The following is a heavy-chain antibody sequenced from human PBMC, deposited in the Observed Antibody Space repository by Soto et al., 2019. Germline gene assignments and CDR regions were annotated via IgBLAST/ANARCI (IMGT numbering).Heavy chain of an antibody. CDR3: VRDRSGSYLEGFDY. CDR1: GFTFSSFW. J-gene: IGHJ4*02. CDR2: IKQDGSEK. D-gene: IGHD1-26*01. V-gene: IGHV3-7*01. Sequence: GGSLRLSCAASGFTFSSFWMTWVRQAPGRGLEWVANIKQDGSEKYYVDSVKGRFTISRDNARNSLFLEMKSLRSEDTAVYSCVRDRSGSYLEGFDYWGQGTLVTVSS.